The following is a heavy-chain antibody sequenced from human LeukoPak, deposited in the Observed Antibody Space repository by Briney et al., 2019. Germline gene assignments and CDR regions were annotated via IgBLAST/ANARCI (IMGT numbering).Heavy chain of an antibody. CDR2: ISYDGSNK. V-gene: IGHV3-30*18. CDR3: AKDLGSVAAADYNWFDP. Sequence: GGSLRLSCAASGFTFSSYGTHWVRQAPGKGLEWVAVISYDGSNKYYADSVKGRFTISRDNSKNTLYLQMNSLRAEDTAVYYCAKDLGSVAAADYNWFDPWGQGTLVTVSS. D-gene: IGHD6-13*01. J-gene: IGHJ5*02. CDR1: GFTFSSYG.